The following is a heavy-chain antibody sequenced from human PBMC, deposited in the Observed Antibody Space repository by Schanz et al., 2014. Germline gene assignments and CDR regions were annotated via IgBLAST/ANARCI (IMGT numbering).Heavy chain of an antibody. CDR1: GHPFTAYY. CDR2: ISPSSGGT. D-gene: IGHD6-13*01. J-gene: IGHJ6*02. CDR3: ARDGHSSKWSSYYYYGMDV. Sequence: QVQLVQSGAEVKKPGASVKVSCKASGHPFTAYYMHWVRQAPGQGLEWMGRISPSSGGTNYAQNFQGRVTMTKDTSINTVYMELSTLTSDDTAVYYCARDGHSSKWSSYYYYGMDVWGQGTTVTVSS. V-gene: IGHV1-2*06.